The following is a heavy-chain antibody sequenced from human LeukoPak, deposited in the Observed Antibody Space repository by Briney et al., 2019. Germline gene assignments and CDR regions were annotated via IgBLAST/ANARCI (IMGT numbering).Heavy chain of an antibody. CDR1: GYTFTDYN. CDR2: INPNSGGT. CDR3: ARDPILTGYYWPYYFDY. D-gene: IGHD3-9*01. V-gene: IGHV1-2*02. Sequence: ASVKVSFKASGYTFTDYNIHWVRQAPGQGLEWMGWINPNSGGTNYAQKFQGRVTMTRDTSITTAYMELSSLRSDDTALYYCARDPILTGYYWPYYFDYWGQGTLVTVSS. J-gene: IGHJ4*02.